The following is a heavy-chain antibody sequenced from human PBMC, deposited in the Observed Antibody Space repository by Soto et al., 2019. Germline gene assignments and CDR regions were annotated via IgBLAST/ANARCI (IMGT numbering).Heavy chain of an antibody. J-gene: IGHJ4*02. V-gene: IGHV4-34*01. CDR3: ARGYVDIVATSPVGYFDY. CDR2: INHSGST. Sequence: SETLSLTCAVYGGSFSGYYWSWIRQPPGKGLEWIGEINHSGSTNYNPSLKSRVTISVDTSKNQFSLKLSSVTAADTAVYYCARGYVDIVATSPVGYFDYWGQGTLVTVSS. D-gene: IGHD5-12*01. CDR1: GGSFSGYY.